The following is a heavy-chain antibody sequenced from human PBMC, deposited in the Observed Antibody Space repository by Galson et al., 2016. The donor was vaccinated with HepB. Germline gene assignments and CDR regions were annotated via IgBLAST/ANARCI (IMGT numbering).Heavy chain of an antibody. D-gene: IGHD2-2*01. V-gene: IGHV4-4*02. Sequence: LSLTCAVSGGSISDDIWWTWVRQPPGKGLEWIGEIYHNGSTNYNPSLKSRVTISVDKSKNQFSLMSSVTAADTAVFYCATVRAGCSSTSCYFDNWGQGTLVTVSS. J-gene: IGHJ4*02. CDR1: GGSISDDIW. CDR3: ATVRAGCSSTSCYFDN. CDR2: IYHNGST.